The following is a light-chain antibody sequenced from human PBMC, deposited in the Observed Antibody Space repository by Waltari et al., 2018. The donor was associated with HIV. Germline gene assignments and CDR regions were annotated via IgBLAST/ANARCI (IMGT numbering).Light chain of an antibody. J-gene: IGLJ3*02. CDR2: MNN. CDR3: ATWDDNLNGV. Sequence: QSVLTQPPSASGTPGQTVIISCSGNRSNIGNNDVTWYQHFPRTAPKLVVYMNNYRPSGVRGRFSGSRSGTSASLTISGLQSEDEADYYCATWDDNLNGVFGGGTKLTVL. V-gene: IGLV1-44*01. CDR1: RSNIGNND.